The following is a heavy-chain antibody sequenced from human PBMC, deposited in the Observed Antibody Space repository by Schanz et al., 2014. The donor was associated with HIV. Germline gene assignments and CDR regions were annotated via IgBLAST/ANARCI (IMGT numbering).Heavy chain of an antibody. CDR3: AAGLIRYFFDY. CDR2: TSYVANNE. V-gene: IGHV3-30*19. J-gene: IGHJ4*02. CDR1: GFTFSTFG. Sequence: QVQLVESGGGVVQPGRSLRLSCAASGFTFSTFGMHWVRQAPGKGLEWVAVTSYVANNEKYADSVKGRFTVSRDTSKNTVFLQMNSLTVEDTAMYYCAAGLIRYFFDYWGQGTQVTVSS. D-gene: IGHD2-21*01.